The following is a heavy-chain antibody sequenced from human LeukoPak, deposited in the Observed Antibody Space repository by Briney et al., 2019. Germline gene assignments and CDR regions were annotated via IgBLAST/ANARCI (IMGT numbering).Heavy chain of an antibody. Sequence: SETLSLTCTVSGVTVNSGGYYWTWIRQHQGLGLEWLGYIYYSGRTYYNPSLKSRITISLDTSKNQFSLNLTSVSAADTAFYFCARSSDYGDYDWGQGTLITVSS. D-gene: IGHD4-17*01. CDR1: GVTVNSGGYY. J-gene: IGHJ4*02. CDR2: IYYSGRT. CDR3: ARSSDYGDYD. V-gene: IGHV4-31*03.